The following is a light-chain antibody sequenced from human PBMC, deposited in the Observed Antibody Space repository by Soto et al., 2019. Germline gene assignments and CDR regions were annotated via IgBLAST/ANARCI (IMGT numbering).Light chain of an antibody. CDR3: KQRSDWPRT. V-gene: IGKV3-11*01. CDR1: ESVTSF. CDR2: DAS. Sequence: EIVLTQSPATLSLSPGERATLSCRASESVTSFLAWYQQKPGQAPRLLIYDASNRATGISARFSGSGSGTDFTLTISSLEPGDFAVYYCKQRSDWPRTFGQGTKVDIK. J-gene: IGKJ1*01.